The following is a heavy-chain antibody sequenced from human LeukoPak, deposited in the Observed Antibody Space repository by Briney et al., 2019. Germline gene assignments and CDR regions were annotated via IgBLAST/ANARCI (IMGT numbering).Heavy chain of an antibody. J-gene: IGHJ4*02. D-gene: IGHD3-3*01. CDR2: IFKEGSDK. Sequence: GGSLRLSCAASGFAFSSYAMYWVRQAPGKGLEWVAVIFKEGSDKFYADSVKGRFTISRDSSKNTLYLQMNSLRPEDTAVYYCARGFLGGITIFGVVMRGYYFDYWGQGTLVTVSS. CDR3: ARGFLGGITIFGVVMRGYYFDY. CDR1: GFAFSSYA. V-gene: IGHV3-30*04.